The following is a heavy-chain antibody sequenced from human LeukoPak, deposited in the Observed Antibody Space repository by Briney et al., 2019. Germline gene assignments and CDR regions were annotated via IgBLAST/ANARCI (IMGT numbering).Heavy chain of an antibody. CDR3: ARLRSGMDV. V-gene: IGHV4-59*01. CDR1: GGSINSYY. CDR2: VYNSGST. J-gene: IGHJ6*02. Sequence: SETLFLTCTVSGGSINSYYWTWIRQPPGKGLEWIANVYNSGSTNYNPSLKSRVPISVDMFQNQFSLKLTSVTAADTAVYYCARLRSGMDVWGQGTTVTVSS.